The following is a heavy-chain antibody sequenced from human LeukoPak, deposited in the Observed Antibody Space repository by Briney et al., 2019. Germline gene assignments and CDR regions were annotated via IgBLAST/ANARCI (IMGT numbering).Heavy chain of an antibody. J-gene: IGHJ6*03. D-gene: IGHD4-23*01. Sequence: PGGSLRLSCAASGFTFSSYGMHWVRQAPGKGLEWVAFIRYDGSNKYYADSVKGRFTIFRDNSKSTLYLQMNSLRAEDTAVYYCARKHPTPHYYSYYYMDVWGKGTTVTVSS. CDR1: GFTFSSYG. CDR3: ARKHPTPHYYSYYYMDV. V-gene: IGHV3-30*02. CDR2: IRYDGSNK.